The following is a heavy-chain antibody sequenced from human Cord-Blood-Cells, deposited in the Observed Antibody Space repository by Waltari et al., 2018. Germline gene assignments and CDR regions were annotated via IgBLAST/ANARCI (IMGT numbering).Heavy chain of an antibody. J-gene: IGHJ5*02. CDR3: ARGDSSSPGNWFDP. D-gene: IGHD6-6*01. CDR2: INPNRGGT. CDR1: GYPFPGYY. Sequence: QVQLVQSGAEVKKPGASVKVSCKASGYPFPGYYMHWVRQAPGQGLEWMGWINPNRGGTNDAQKFQGWVTMTRDTSISTAYMELSRLRSDDTAVYYCARGDSSSPGNWFDPWGQGTLVTVSS. V-gene: IGHV1-2*04.